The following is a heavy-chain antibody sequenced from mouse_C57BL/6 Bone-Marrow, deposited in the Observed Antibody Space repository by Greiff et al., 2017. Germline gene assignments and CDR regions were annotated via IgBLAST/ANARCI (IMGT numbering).Heavy chain of an antibody. CDR2: IHPNSGST. J-gene: IGHJ3*01. Sequence: VQLQQPGAELVKPGASVKLSCKASGYTFTSYWMHWVKQRPGQGLEWIGMIHPNSGSTNYNEKFKSKATLTVDKSSSTAYMQLSSLTAEDSAVYDCARSYYGYDGAWFAYWGQGTLVTVSA. V-gene: IGHV1-64*01. D-gene: IGHD2-9*01. CDR1: GYTFTSYW. CDR3: ARSYYGYDGAWFAY.